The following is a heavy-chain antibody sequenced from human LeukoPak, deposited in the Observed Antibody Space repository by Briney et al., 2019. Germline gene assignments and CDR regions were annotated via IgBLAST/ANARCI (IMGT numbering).Heavy chain of an antibody. D-gene: IGHD3-16*01. V-gene: IGHV1-46*01. CDR2: INPSYGST. J-gene: IGHJ4*02. CDR3: ARLPVGRRGSSFDS. Sequence: ASVKVSCKASGYTFTSYYMHWVRQAPGQGLEWKGIINPSYGSTSYAQKFQGRITMTRDTSTSIVYMELSSLRTEHTAMYYCARLPVGRRGSSFDSWGQRTLVTVSS. CDR1: GYTFTSYY.